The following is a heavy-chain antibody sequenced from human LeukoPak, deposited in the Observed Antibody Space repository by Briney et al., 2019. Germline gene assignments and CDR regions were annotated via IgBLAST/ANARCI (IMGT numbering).Heavy chain of an antibody. J-gene: IGHJ6*03. CDR2: MYYSGST. CDR3: ARDYGSGRRYYYMDV. Sequence: PSETLSLNSTITGGSISRSSYYWGWIRQPPEKGLEWIGSMYYSGSTFYNPSLKSRVTILVDTSKNQFSLKLSSVTAADTAVYYCARDYGSGRRYYYMDVWGKGTTVTVSS. CDR1: GGSISRSSYY. D-gene: IGHD3-10*01. V-gene: IGHV4-39*07.